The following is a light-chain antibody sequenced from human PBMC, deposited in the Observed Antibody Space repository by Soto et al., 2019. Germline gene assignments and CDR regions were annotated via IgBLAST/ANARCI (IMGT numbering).Light chain of an antibody. CDR2: GNN. CDR1: SSNIGAGYD. Sequence: QSVLTQPPSVSGAPGQRVTISCTGSSSNIGAGYDVHWYQQLPGTAPKLLIYGNNNRPSGVPDRFSGSKSGTSASLAITGLQAEDEADYYCQSYDGSLSGHYVFGTGTKVTVL. CDR3: QSYDGSLSGHYV. J-gene: IGLJ1*01. V-gene: IGLV1-40*01.